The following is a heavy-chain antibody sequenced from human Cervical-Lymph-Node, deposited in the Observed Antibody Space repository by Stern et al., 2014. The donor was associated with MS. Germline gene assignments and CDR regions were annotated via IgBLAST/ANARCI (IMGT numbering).Heavy chain of an antibody. CDR2: SNGDGNTA. Sequence: EVQLVESGGGLVQPGGSLRLSCAASGFTFSSYWMHWVRQAPGKGLVWVSRSNGDGNTANYVDSVKGRFTISRDNAKNTLYLQMYSLGVEDTAVYFCARGVRGSYGLDVWGQGTTVTVSS. V-gene: IGHV3-74*02. J-gene: IGHJ6*02. D-gene: IGHD3-10*01. CDR3: ARGVRGSYGLDV. CDR1: GFTFSSYW.